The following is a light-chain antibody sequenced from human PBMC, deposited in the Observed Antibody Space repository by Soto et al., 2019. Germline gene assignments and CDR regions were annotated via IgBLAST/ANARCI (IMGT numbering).Light chain of an antibody. J-gene: IGKJ4*01. Sequence: EIVMTQSPATLSVSPGERAPLSCRASQSVSSNLAWYQQKPGQAPRLLIYGASTRATGIPARFSGSGSGTEFTLTISSLQSEDYAVYYCQQYNNWPTLTFGGGTKVEMK. CDR3: QQYNNWPTLT. CDR1: QSVSSN. CDR2: GAS. V-gene: IGKV3-15*01.